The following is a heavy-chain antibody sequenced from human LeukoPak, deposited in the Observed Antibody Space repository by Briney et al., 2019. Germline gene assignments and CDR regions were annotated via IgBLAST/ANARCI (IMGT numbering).Heavy chain of an antibody. CDR2: IKQDGSEK. V-gene: IGHV3-7*01. D-gene: IGHD5-24*01. CDR1: GFTFSRYW. J-gene: IGHJ3*02. CDR3: ARDADLGATISGAFDI. Sequence: PGGSLRLSCAASGFTFSRYWMTWVRRAPGKGLEWVASIKQDGSEKYYVDSVKGRFTVSRDNAKNSVYVQMNRLRVEDTAIYYCARDADLGATISGAFDIWGQGRKVTVSS.